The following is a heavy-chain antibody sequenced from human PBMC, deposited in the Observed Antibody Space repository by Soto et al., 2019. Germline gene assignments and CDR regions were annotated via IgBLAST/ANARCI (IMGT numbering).Heavy chain of an antibody. J-gene: IGHJ4*02. CDR3: VKDLVPTWGFDC. CDR2: INHHGSPT. Sequence: AGSMRLACSASGFTLSNYAMHWVRQAPGMGLEYVSSINHHGSPTYYADSVKGRFTVSRDNSDNTLYLQVSSLRAEYTALYYCVKDLVPTWGFDCWGPGTLVTVSS. CDR1: GFTLSNYA. V-gene: IGHV3-64D*06. D-gene: IGHD7-27*01.